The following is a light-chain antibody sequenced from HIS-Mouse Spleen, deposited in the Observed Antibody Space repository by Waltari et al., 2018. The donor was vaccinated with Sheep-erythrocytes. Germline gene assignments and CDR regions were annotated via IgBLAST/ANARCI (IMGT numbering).Light chain of an antibody. CDR1: QSVSSN. CDR2: GAS. CDR3: QQYNNWPWA. Sequence: EIVMTQSPATLSVSPGERATLSCRASQSVSSNLAWYQLKPGQAPRLLIYGASTRATGIPARVSGSGSGTEFTLTISSMQAEDIAVYCCQQYNNWPWAFGQGTKVELK. J-gene: IGKJ1*01. V-gene: IGKV3-15*01.